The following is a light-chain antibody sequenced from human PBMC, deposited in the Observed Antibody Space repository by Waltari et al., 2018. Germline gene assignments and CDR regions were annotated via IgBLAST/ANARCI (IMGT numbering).Light chain of an antibody. J-gene: IGLJ1*01. CDR2: DGS. CDR1: SSDVGGYTY. V-gene: IGLV2-14*03. CDR3: SSYTSSSTQV. Sequence: QSALTQPASVSGSPGQSITISCTGTSSDVGGYTYVSWYQQHPGKAPKLIIYDGSNRPSGVSNRFSGSKSGNTASLTISGLQAEDEADYYCSSYTSSSTQVFGTGTKVTVL.